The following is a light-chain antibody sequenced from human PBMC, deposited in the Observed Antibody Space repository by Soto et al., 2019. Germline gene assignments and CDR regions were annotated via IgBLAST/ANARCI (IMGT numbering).Light chain of an antibody. CDR2: EVS. V-gene: IGLV2-8*01. Sequence: QSVLTQPPSASGSPGQSVTISCTGTSSDFGGYNYVSWYQQHPGKAPKLMIYEVSKRPSGVPDRFSGSKSGNTASLTVSGLQAEDEADYYCRSYAGSNNYVFGTGTKVT. CDR1: SSDFGGYNY. CDR3: RSYAGSNNYV. J-gene: IGLJ1*01.